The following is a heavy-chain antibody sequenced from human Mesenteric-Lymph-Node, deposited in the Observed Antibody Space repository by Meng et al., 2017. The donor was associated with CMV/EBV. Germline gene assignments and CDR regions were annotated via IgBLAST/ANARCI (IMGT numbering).Heavy chain of an antibody. V-gene: IGHV3-7*01. CDR1: GFTFDRHW. CDR2: IKEDGSEK. Sequence: GESLKISCAASGFTFDRHWMGWVRQAPGKGLEWVANIKEDGSEKKYVDSVKGRFTISRDNAKNSLYLQMNSLRGEDTAVYYCARNREWLLYDLVRGFDFWGQGTLVTVSS. D-gene: IGHD3-3*01. J-gene: IGHJ5*01. CDR3: ARNREWLLYDLVRGFDF.